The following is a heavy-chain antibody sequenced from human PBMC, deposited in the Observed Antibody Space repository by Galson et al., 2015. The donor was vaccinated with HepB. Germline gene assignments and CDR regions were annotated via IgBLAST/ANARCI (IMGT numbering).Heavy chain of an antibody. J-gene: IGHJ3*02. V-gene: IGHV1-18*01. Sequence: SVKVSCKASGYTFTSYGISWVRQAPGQGLEWMGWISAYNGNTNYAQKLQGRVTMTTDTSTSTAYMELRSLRSDDTAVYYCARGTVLRYFDWLHTNYDAFDIWGQGTMVTVSS. CDR3: ARGTVLRYFDWLHTNYDAFDI. D-gene: IGHD3-9*01. CDR2: ISAYNGNT. CDR1: GYTFTSYG.